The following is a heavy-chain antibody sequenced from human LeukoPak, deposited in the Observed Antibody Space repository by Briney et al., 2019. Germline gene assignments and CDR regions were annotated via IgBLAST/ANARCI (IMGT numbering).Heavy chain of an antibody. CDR3: AKAQTSGGFDP. CDR2: IWYDGSNK. J-gene: IGHJ5*02. V-gene: IGHV3-33*06. CDR1: GFTFSSYG. D-gene: IGHD3-10*01. Sequence: PGRSLRLSCAASGFTFSSYGMHWVRQAPGKGLEWVAVIWYDGSNKYYADSVKGRSTISRDNSKNTLYLQMNSLRAEDTAVYYCAKAQTSGGFDPWGQGTLVTVSS.